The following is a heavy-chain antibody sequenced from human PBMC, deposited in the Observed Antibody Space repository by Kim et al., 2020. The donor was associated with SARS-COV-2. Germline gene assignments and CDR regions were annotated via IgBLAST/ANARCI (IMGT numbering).Heavy chain of an antibody. CDR2: T. J-gene: IGHJ4*02. D-gene: IGHD6-6*01. CDR3: ARGLPEYGSSF. Sequence: TDYADKFKGRSSMTRDTSASAAYMELSSLSSEDTAIYYCARGLPEYGSSFWGQGTLVTVSS. V-gene: IGHV1-46*01.